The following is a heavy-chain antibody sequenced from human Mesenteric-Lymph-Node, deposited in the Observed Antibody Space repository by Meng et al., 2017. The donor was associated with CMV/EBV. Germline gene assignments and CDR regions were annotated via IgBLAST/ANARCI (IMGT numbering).Heavy chain of an antibody. CDR2: IKQDGSEK. D-gene: IGHD3-16*01. CDR1: GFTFSKYW. CDR3: ARPGGGYAV. J-gene: IGHJ4*02. V-gene: IGHV3-7*01. Sequence: GGSLRLSCAASGFTFSKYWMSWLRQTPGKGLEWLANIKQDGSEKYYLDSVKGRFTIYRDNTKNSMYLKMDSLTAEDTAVYYCARPGGGYAVWGQGTLVTVSS.